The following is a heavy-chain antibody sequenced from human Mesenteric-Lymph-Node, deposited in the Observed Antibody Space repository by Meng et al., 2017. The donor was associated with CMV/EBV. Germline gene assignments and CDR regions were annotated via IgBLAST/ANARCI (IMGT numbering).Heavy chain of an antibody. V-gene: IGHV1-2*02. CDR1: GYTFTGYY. CDR3: AREDCSSTSCYTGGFDY. CDR2: INPNSGGT. J-gene: IGHJ4*02. Sequence: GESLKISCAASGYTFTGYYMHWVRQAPGQGLEWMGWINPNSGGTNYAQKFQGRVTMTRDTSISTAYMELSRLRSDDTAVYYCAREDCSSTSCYTGGFDYWGQGTLVTVSS. D-gene: IGHD2-2*02.